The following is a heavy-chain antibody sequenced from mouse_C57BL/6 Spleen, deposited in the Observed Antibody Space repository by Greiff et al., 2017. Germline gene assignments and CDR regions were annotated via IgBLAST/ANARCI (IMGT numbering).Heavy chain of an antibody. CDR2: IYPGDGDT. CDR3: ARYYYGSSFYAMDY. D-gene: IGHD1-1*01. Sequence: VQLVESGAELVKPGASVKISCKASGYAFSSYWMNWVKQRPGKGLEWIGQIYPGDGDTNYNGKFKGKATLTADKSSSTAYMQLSSLTSEDSAVYFCARYYYGSSFYAMDYWGQGTSVTVSS. V-gene: IGHV1-80*01. J-gene: IGHJ4*01. CDR1: GYAFSSYW.